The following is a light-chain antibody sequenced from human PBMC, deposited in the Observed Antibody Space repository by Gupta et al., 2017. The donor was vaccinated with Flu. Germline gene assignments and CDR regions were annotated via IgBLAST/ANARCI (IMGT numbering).Light chain of an antibody. CDR2: KDS. Sequence: SYELTQPPSVSVSPGQTARITCSGDALPKQYAYWYQQKPGQAPVLVIYKDSERPSGIPERFSGSSSGTTVTLTISGVQAEDEADYYCQSADSSGTWVFGGGTKLTGL. CDR3: QSADSSGTWV. J-gene: IGLJ3*02. CDR1: ALPKQY. V-gene: IGLV3-25*02.